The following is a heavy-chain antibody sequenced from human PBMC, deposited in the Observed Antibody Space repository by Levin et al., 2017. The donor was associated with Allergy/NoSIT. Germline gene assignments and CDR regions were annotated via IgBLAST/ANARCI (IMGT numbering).Heavy chain of an antibody. J-gene: IGHJ4*02. CDR3: ARDYRYRVLIYGDYGIPIDY. D-gene: IGHD4-17*01. Sequence: ASVKVSCKASGYTFTSYAMHWVRQAPGQRLEWMGWINAGNGNTKYSQKFQGRVTITRDTSASTAYMELSSLRSEDTAVYYCARDYRYRVLIYGDYGIPIDYWGQGTLVTVSS. CDR1: GYTFTSYA. CDR2: INAGNGNT. V-gene: IGHV1-3*01.